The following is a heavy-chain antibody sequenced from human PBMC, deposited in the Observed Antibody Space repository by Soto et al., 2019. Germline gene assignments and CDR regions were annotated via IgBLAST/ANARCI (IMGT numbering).Heavy chain of an antibody. Sequence: PSETLSLTCTVSGGSISSSSYYWGWIRQPPGKGLEWIGSIYYSGSTYYNPSLKSRVTISVDTSKNQFSLKLSSVTAADTAVYYCARLFSSRVNPWFDPWGQGTLVTV. CDR1: GGSISSSSYY. CDR2: IYYSGST. CDR3: ARLFSSRVNPWFDP. D-gene: IGHD3-10*01. J-gene: IGHJ5*02. V-gene: IGHV4-39*01.